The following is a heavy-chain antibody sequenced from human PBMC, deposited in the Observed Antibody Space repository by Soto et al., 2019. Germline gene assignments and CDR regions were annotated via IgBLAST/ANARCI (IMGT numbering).Heavy chain of an antibody. Sequence: QPGGSLRLSCAASGFTFSSYAMSWVRQAPGKGLEWVSAISGSGGSTYYADSVKGRFTISRDNSKNTLYLQMNSLRAEDTAVYYCAKADIVVVVAAPPTDYWGQGTLVTVSS. V-gene: IGHV3-23*01. J-gene: IGHJ4*02. CDR2: ISGSGGST. D-gene: IGHD2-15*01. CDR1: GFTFSSYA. CDR3: AKADIVVVVAAPPTDY.